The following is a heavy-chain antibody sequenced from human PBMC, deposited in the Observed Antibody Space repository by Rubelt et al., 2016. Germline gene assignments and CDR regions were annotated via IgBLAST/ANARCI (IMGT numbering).Heavy chain of an antibody. D-gene: IGHD3-22*01. Sequence: QVQQQQWGAGLLKPSETQSLTCAVYGGSFSGYYWSWIRQPPGKGLEWIGEINHSGSTNYNPSLKSRVTISVDTSKNQFSLKLSSVTAADTAVYYCARVEYYYDSSGYSDYWGQGTLVTVSS. CDR1: GGSFSGYY. V-gene: IGHV4-34*01. CDR3: ARVEYYYDSSGYSDY. J-gene: IGHJ4*02. CDR2: INHSGST.